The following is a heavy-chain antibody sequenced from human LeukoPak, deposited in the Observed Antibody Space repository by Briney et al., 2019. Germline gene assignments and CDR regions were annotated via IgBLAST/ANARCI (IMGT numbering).Heavy chain of an antibody. Sequence: SETLSLTCSVSGGSISSSYWSWIRQPAGKGLEWIGRIYTSGSTNYSPSLKSRVTISLDKSKNQFSLKLNSATAADTAVYYRASGLAAAGPDAFDIWGQGTMVTVSS. D-gene: IGHD6-13*01. J-gene: IGHJ3*02. V-gene: IGHV4-4*07. CDR3: ASGLAAAGPDAFDI. CDR2: IYTSGST. CDR1: GGSISSSY.